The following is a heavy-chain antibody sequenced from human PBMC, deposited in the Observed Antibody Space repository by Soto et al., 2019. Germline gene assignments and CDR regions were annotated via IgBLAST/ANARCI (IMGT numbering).Heavy chain of an antibody. CDR1: GGSVSSESYY. CDR3: ARERGDSHWIDP. J-gene: IGHJ5*02. V-gene: IGHV4-61*01. D-gene: IGHD2-21*01. CDR2: VENSGST. Sequence: LSLTCSVSGGSVSSESYYWSWIRQTPGKGLEWIGNVENSGSTKYNPSLKSRVTISVDTSKNQFSLKLSSVTGADTAVYYCARERGDSHWIDPWGQGTLVTVSS.